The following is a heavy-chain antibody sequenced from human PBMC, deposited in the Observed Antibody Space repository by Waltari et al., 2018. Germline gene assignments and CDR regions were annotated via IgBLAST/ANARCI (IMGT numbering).Heavy chain of an antibody. D-gene: IGHD6-6*01. J-gene: IGHJ5*02. CDR1: GYTFTGYY. V-gene: IGHV1-2*02. CDR3: ARERIIAARRSWFDP. Sequence: QVQLVQSGAEVKKPGASVKVSCKASGYTFTGYYMHWVRQAPGQGLEWMGWINPNRGGTNYAQKFQGRVTMTRDTSISTAYMELSRLRSDDTAVYYCARERIIAARRSWFDPWGQGTLVTVSS. CDR2: INPNRGGT.